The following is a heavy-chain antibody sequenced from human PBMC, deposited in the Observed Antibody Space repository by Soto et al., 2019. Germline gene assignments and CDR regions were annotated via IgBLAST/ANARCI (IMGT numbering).Heavy chain of an antibody. CDR1: GGSISSYY. CDR2: IYYSGST. J-gene: IGHJ4*02. Sequence: PSETLSLTCTVSGGSISSYYWSWIRQPPGKGLEWIGYIYYSGSTNYNPSLKSRVTISVDTSKNQFSLKLSSVTAADTAVYYCARVMAVRGDHFDSWGQEPLVTVPS. V-gene: IGHV4-59*08. D-gene: IGHD3-10*01. CDR3: ARVMAVRGDHFDS.